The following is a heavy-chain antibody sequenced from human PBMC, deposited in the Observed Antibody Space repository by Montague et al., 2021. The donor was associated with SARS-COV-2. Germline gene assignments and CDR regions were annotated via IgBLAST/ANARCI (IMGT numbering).Heavy chain of an antibody. Sequence: SETLSLTCTVSGDSIGGYYWSWIRQPPGKGLQWIWYIYYSGSTHYNPSLKSRVTISVDTSKNQFSLKLSSVTAADTAVYYCARGAPKFGSASYYNEDYFDFWGQGALVTVSS. V-gene: IGHV4-59*01. D-gene: IGHD3-10*01. CDR1: GDSIGGYY. CDR3: ARGAPKFGSASYYNEDYFDF. J-gene: IGHJ4*02. CDR2: IYYSGST.